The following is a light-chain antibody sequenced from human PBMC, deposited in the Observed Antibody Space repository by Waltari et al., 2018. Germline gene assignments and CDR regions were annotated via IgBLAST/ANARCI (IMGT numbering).Light chain of an antibody. J-gene: IGKJ4*01. CDR2: DAL. CDR1: ESVSNY. V-gene: IGKV3-11*01. CDR3: QQGYKRRT. Sequence: LVLTQSPVTLSLSPGERATLSCKASESVSNYLAWYQQKPGQAPRLLLYDALKRATGIPVRFSGSGSETDFTLTISSLEPEDFAVYYCQQGYKRRTFGGGTNVEIK.